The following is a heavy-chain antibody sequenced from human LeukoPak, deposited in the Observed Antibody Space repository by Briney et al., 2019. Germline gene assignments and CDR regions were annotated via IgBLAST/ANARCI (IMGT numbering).Heavy chain of an antibody. V-gene: IGHV3-74*01. CDR1: GNYW. CDR3: TRDFDFSSAI. CDR2: INSDGSWT. Sequence: GGSLRLSSAASGNYWMHWVRQAPGKGLVWVSHINSDGSWTSYADSVKGRFTTSRDNAKNTLFLQMNSLRAEDTAVYYCTRDFDFSSAIWGQGTLVTVSS. J-gene: IGHJ4*02. D-gene: IGHD3-3*01.